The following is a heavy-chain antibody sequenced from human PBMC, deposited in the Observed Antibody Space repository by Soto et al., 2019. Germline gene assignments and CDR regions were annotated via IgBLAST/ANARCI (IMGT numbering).Heavy chain of an antibody. CDR3: ARARLDTPALEY. J-gene: IGHJ4*02. D-gene: IGHD2-2*01. Sequence: QVQLVESGGGVVQPGRSLRLSCAASGFSFRSYAMHWVRQAPGKGLEWVAVMSYDGSDKDYADSVKGRFTISRDNSKNTVYLQMSGRRAEDTAVYYCARARLDTPALEYWGQGTLVTVSS. CDR1: GFSFRSYA. V-gene: IGHV3-30-3*01. CDR2: MSYDGSDK.